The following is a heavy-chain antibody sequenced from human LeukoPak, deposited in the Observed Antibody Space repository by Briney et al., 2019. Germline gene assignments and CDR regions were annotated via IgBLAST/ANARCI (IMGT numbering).Heavy chain of an antibody. CDR3: ARGRSNYYDSSGSDY. CDR1: GYTFTSYD. V-gene: IGHV1-8*03. J-gene: IGHJ4*02. Sequence: ASVKVSCKASGYTFTSYDINWVRQATGQGLEWMGWMNPNSGNTGYAQKFQGRVTITRNTSISIAYMELSSLRSEDTAVYYCARGRSNYYDSSGSDYWGQGTLVTVSS. CDR2: MNPNSGNT. D-gene: IGHD3-22*01.